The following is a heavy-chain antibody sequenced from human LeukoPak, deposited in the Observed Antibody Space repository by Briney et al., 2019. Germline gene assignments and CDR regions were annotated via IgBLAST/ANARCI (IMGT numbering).Heavy chain of an antibody. CDR2: IYYSGST. J-gene: IGHJ6*02. Sequence: NPSETLSLTCTVSGGSISSYYWSWIRQPPGKGLEWIGYIYYSGSTNYNPSLKSRVTISVDTSKNQFSLKLSSVTAADTAVYYCARRLSSSGWHYYGMDVWGQGTTVTVSS. D-gene: IGHD6-19*01. CDR3: ARRLSSSGWHYYGMDV. CDR1: GGSISSYY. V-gene: IGHV4-59*01.